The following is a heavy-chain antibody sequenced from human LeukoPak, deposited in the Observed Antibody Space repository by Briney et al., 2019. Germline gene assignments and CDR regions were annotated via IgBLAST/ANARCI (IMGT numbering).Heavy chain of an antibody. Sequence: GGSLRLSCAASGFTFSSYSMNWVRQAPGKGLEWVSSISSSSSYIYYADSVKGRFTISRDNAKNSLYLQMNSLRAEDTAVYYCAREIPYYYGSGSYSDYMDVWGKGTTVTISS. V-gene: IGHV3-21*01. CDR2: ISSSSSYI. CDR3: AREIPYYYGSGSYSDYMDV. CDR1: GFTFSSYS. D-gene: IGHD3-10*01. J-gene: IGHJ6*03.